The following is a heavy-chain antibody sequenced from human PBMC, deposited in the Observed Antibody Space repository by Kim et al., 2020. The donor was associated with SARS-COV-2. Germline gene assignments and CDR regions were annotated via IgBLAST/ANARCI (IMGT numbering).Heavy chain of an antibody. Sequence: GGSLRLSCAASGFTFSSYEMNWVRQAPGKGLEWVSYISSSGSTIYYADSVKGRFTISRDNAKNSLYLQMNSLRAEDTAVYYCARDISTYYDFWSGYPRDYYGMDVWGQGTTVTVSS. V-gene: IGHV3-48*03. CDR2: ISSSGSTI. J-gene: IGHJ6*02. D-gene: IGHD3-3*01. CDR3: ARDISTYYDFWSGYPRDYYGMDV. CDR1: GFTFSSYE.